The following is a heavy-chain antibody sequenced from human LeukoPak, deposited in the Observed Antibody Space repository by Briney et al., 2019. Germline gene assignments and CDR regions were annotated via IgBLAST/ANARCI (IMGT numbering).Heavy chain of an antibody. CDR3: ARHRAGGHFDY. Sequence: SETLSLTCTVSGGSISSYYWSWIRQPPGKGLEWIGYIYYSGSTNYNPSLKSRVTISVDTSKNQFSLKLSSVTAADTAVYYCARHRAGGHFDYWGQGTLVTVSS. D-gene: IGHD3-16*01. CDR2: IYYSGST. CDR1: GGSISSYY. J-gene: IGHJ4*02. V-gene: IGHV4-59*08.